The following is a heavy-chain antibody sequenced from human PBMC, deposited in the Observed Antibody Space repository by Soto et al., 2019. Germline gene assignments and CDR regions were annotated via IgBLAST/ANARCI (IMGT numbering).Heavy chain of an antibody. CDR2: ISGSGGTT. Sequence: GSLRLSCAASGFTFSNYGVSWVRQAPGKGLEWVSVISGSGGTTYYADSVKGRFTISRDNSKNTLYLQMNSLRADDTAVYYCAKERGIAAADSGGDLDYWGQGTLVTVSS. CDR3: AKERGIAAADSGGDLDY. V-gene: IGHV3-23*01. J-gene: IGHJ4*02. D-gene: IGHD6-13*01. CDR1: GFTFSNYG.